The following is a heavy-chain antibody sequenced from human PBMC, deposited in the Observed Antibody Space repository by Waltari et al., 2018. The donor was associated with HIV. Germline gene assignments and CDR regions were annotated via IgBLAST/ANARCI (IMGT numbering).Heavy chain of an antibody. V-gene: IGHV5-51*01. D-gene: IGHD3-10*01. Sequence: EVQLLQSGTEMKKPGQSVKISCKTSGFSLSDYWVAWVRQVPGKGLHWMGVMYPRDSDAKYSPSFQGQVIISVDKTFTTAYLQWRSLKTSDTAMYYCVAGFSEAWSPHDFEYWGQGSLVTVSS. CDR1: GFSLSDYW. CDR2: MYPRDSDA. CDR3: VAGFSEAWSPHDFEY. J-gene: IGHJ4*02.